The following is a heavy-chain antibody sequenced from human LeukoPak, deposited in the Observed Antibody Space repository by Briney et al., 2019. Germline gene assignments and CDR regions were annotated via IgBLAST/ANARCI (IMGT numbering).Heavy chain of an antibody. D-gene: IGHD6-19*01. CDR1: GGSFSGYY. CDR2: INHSGST. J-gene: IGHJ4*02. CDR3: ARLTGIAVAGTSNSDY. V-gene: IGHV4-34*01. Sequence: PSETLSLTCAVYGGSFSGYYWSWIRQPPGKGLEWIGEINHSGSTNYNPSLKSRVTISVDTSKNQFSLKLSSVTAADTAVYYCARLTGIAVAGTSNSDYWGQGTLVTVSS.